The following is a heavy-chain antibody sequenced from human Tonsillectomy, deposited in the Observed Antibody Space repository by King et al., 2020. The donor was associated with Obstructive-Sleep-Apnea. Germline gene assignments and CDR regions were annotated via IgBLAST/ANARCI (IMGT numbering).Heavy chain of an antibody. V-gene: IGHV4-38-2*02. CDR1: GYSISRGYY. CDR3: AREDGSGSYYTESLDV. Sequence: QLQESGPGLVKPSETLSLTCTVSGYSISRGYYWGWIRQPPGKGLEWIGSINHSGNTNYNPSLKSRVSISVDTSKNQFSLSLSSVTAADTAVYYCAREDGSGSYYTESLDVWGQGTTVTVSS. CDR2: INHSGNT. J-gene: IGHJ6*02. D-gene: IGHD3-10*01.